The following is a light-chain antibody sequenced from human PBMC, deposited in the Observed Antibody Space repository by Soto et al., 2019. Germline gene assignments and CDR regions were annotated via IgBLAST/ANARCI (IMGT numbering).Light chain of an antibody. CDR1: SSDVGGYNS. CDR3: SSYTSSSTYV. CDR2: NVS. V-gene: IGLV2-14*03. Sequence: QSALTQPASVSGSPGQSITISCTGTSSDVGGYNSVSWYQHHPGKAPKLMIYNVSNRPSGVSNRFSGSKSGNTASLTISGLQAEDEADYYCSSYTSSSTYVFGNGTKVTVL. J-gene: IGLJ1*01.